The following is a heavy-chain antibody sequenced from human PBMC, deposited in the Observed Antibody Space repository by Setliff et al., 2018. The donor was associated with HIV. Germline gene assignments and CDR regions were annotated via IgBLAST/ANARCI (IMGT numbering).Heavy chain of an antibody. Sequence: ASETLSLTCTVSGGSISSYYWSWIRQPPGKGLEWIGYIYYSGSTNYNPSLKSRVTISVDTSKNQFSLKLSSVTAADTAVYYCASRLAVAGVYWYFDLWGRGTLVTVSS. V-gene: IGHV4-59*01. D-gene: IGHD6-19*01. CDR2: IYYSGST. CDR3: ASRLAVAGVYWYFDL. J-gene: IGHJ2*01. CDR1: GGSISSYY.